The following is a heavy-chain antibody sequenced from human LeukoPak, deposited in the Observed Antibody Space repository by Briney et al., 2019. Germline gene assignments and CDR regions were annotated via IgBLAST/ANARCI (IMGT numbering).Heavy chain of an antibody. CDR1: GFTYDDYA. CDR2: ISWNSGSI. J-gene: IGHJ4*02. Sequence: GRPLRLFCAASGFTYDDYAMHWVRQAPGKGLEWVSGISWNSGSIGYADSVKGRFTISRDNAKNSLYLQMNSLRAEDTALYYCAKSACSSTSCFYDYWGQGTLVTVSS. D-gene: IGHD2-2*01. V-gene: IGHV3-9*01. CDR3: AKSACSSTSCFYDY.